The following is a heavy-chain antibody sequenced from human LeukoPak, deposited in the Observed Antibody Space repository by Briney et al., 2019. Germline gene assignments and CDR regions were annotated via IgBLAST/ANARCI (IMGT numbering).Heavy chain of an antibody. Sequence: ASVKVSCKASGYTFTSYGISWVRQAPGQGLEWMGWISAYNGNTNYAQKLQGRVTMTTDTSTSTAYMELRSLRSDDTAVYYCARDTSGIVLMVYGIPFDYWGQGTLVTVSS. CDR1: GYTFTSYG. V-gene: IGHV1-18*01. CDR2: ISAYNGNT. J-gene: IGHJ4*02. D-gene: IGHD2-8*01. CDR3: ARDTSGIVLMVYGIPFDY.